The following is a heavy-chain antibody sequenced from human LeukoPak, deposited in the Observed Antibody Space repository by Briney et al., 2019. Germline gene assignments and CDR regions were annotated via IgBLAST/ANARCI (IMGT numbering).Heavy chain of an antibody. Sequence: PSETLSLTCAVYGGSFSGYYWSWIRQPPGKGLEWIGEINHSGSTNYNPSLKSRVTISVDTSKNQFSLKLSSVTAADTAVYYCARAQIAAAGPAHLDYWGQGTLVTVSS. CDR2: INHSGST. CDR1: GGSFSGYY. J-gene: IGHJ4*02. CDR3: ARAQIAAAGPAHLDY. D-gene: IGHD6-13*01. V-gene: IGHV4-34*01.